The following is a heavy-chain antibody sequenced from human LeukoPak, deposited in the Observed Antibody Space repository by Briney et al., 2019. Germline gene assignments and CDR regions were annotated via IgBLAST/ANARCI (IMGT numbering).Heavy chain of an antibody. CDR3: ARDHSSSSALDY. Sequence: GGSLRLSCAASGFTFSSYSMNWVRQAPGKGLEWVSSISSSSSYIYYADSVKGRFTISRDNAKNSLYLQTNSLRAEDTAVYYCARDHSSSSALDYWGQGTLVTVSS. J-gene: IGHJ4*02. V-gene: IGHV3-21*01. D-gene: IGHD6-6*01. CDR1: GFTFSSYS. CDR2: ISSSSSYI.